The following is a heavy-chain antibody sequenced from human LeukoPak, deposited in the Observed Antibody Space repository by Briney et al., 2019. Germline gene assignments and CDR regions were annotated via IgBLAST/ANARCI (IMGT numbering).Heavy chain of an antibody. CDR3: AKESGYYGSGSSDY. Sequence: PGGSLRLSCAASGFTFSSYAMSWVRQAPGKGLEWVSAISGSGGSTYYADSVKGRFTISRDNSENTLYLQMNSLRAEDTAVYYCAKESGYYGSGSSDYWGQGTLVTVSS. D-gene: IGHD3-10*01. CDR1: GFTFSSYA. J-gene: IGHJ4*02. V-gene: IGHV3-23*01. CDR2: ISGSGGST.